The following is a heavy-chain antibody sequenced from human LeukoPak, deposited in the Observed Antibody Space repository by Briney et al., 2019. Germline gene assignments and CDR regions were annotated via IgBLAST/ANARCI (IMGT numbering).Heavy chain of an antibody. V-gene: IGHV3-23*01. CDR3: AREAVAANAFDY. J-gene: IGHJ4*02. D-gene: IGHD6-19*01. CDR1: GFTFSNYA. Sequence: GGSLRLSCAASGFTFSNYAMSWVRQVPGKGLECVSRISGSGHTTYYTDSVKGRFTISRDTSRNTLYLQMNSLRVEDTAVYYCAREAVAANAFDYWGQGTLVTVSS. CDR2: ISGSGHTT.